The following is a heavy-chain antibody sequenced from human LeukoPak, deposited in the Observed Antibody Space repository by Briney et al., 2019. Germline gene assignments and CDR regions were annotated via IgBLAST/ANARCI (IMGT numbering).Heavy chain of an antibody. CDR3: ARVGYSGYETXD. Sequence: SETLSLTCAVYGGSFSGYYWGWIRQPPGKGLEWIGNIFYSGSTYYSPSLRSRVTISLDTSRNQFSLKLNSVTAADTAVYYCARVGYSGYETXDWGXXTLXTVSS. CDR1: GGSFSGYY. D-gene: IGHD5-12*01. CDR2: IFYSGST. V-gene: IGHV4-34*12. J-gene: IGHJ1*01.